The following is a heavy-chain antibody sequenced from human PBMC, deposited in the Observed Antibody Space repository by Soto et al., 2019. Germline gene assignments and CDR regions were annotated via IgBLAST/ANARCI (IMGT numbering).Heavy chain of an antibody. CDR1: GYTSTSYD. CDR3: AREHPGAHYYFDY. D-gene: IGHD7-27*01. V-gene: IGHV1-8*01. J-gene: IGHJ4*02. Sequence: QVQLVQSGAEVKKPGASVKVSCKASGYTSTSYDINWVRQAAGQGLEWMGWMNPNSGNTGYAQKFQGRVTMTRDTSKTTAYMELSSLRSEDTAVYYCAREHPGAHYYFDYWGQGTLVTVSS. CDR2: MNPNSGNT.